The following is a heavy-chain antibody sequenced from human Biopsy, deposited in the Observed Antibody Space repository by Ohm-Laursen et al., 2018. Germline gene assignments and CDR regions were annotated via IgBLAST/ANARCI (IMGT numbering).Heavy chain of an antibody. CDR3: PLEGAGFDN. V-gene: IGHV3-73*01. J-gene: IGHJ4*02. Sequence: SLRLSCLASGFTFSASAVHWVRQASGKGLEWVGRIRSKAKSYATAYAASVTGRFTISRDNSKNTTYLQMNSLKTEDTAVYYCPLEGAGFDNWGQGTLVTVSS. D-gene: IGHD3-10*01. CDR1: GFTFSASA. CDR2: IRSKAKSYAT.